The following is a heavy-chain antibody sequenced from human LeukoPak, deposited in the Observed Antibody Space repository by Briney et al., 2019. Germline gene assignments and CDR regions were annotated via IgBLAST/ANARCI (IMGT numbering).Heavy chain of an antibody. CDR3: AKSPTGYVPDH. CDR2: IWYDGSNK. V-gene: IGHV3-33*06. J-gene: IGHJ4*02. D-gene: IGHD3-9*01. CDR1: GFTFSSYG. Sequence: GGSLRLSCAASGFTFSSYGMHWVRQAPGKGLEWVAVIWYDGSNKYYADSVKGRFTISRDNSKNTLYLQMNSLRAEDTAVYYCAKSPTGYVPDHWGQGTLVTVSP.